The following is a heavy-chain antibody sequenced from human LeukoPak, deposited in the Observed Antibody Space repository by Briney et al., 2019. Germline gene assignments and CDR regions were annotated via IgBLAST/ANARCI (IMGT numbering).Heavy chain of an antibody. Sequence: GRSLRLSCAASGFTFSSYGMHWVRQAPGKGLEWVAVISYDGSNKNYADSVKGRFTISRDNSKNTLYLQMNSLRAEDTAVYYCAKGTYGDYDYWGQGTLVTVSS. CDR1: GFTFSSYG. J-gene: IGHJ4*02. CDR2: ISYDGSNK. D-gene: IGHD4-17*01. V-gene: IGHV3-30*18. CDR3: AKGTYGDYDY.